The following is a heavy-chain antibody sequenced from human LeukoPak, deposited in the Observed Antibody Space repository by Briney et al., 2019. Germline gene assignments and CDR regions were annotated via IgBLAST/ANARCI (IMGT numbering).Heavy chain of an antibody. D-gene: IGHD2-15*01. V-gene: IGHV4-30-4*01. CDR1: GGSISSGDYY. Sequence: MLSETLSLTCTVSGGSISSGDYYWSWIRQPPGKGLEWIGYIYYSGSTYYNPSLKSRVTISVDTSKNQFSLKLSSVTAADTAVYYCASWGVHCSGGSCYHNTDYWGQGTLVTVSS. CDR3: ASWGVHCSGGSCYHNTDY. J-gene: IGHJ4*02. CDR2: IYYSGST.